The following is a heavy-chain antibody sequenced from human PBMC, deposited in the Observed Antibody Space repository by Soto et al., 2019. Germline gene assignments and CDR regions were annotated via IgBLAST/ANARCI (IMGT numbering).Heavy chain of an antibody. CDR3: ARVTNYIWGSYRSGNDAFDI. D-gene: IGHD3-16*02. CDR2: IYSGGST. V-gene: IGHV3-66*01. Sequence: GGSLRLSCAASGFTVSSNYMSWVRQAPGKGLEWVSVIYSGGSTYYADSVKGRFTISRDNSKNTLYLQMNSLRAEDTAVYYCARVTNYIWGSYRSGNDAFDIWGQGTMVTVSS. CDR1: GFTVSSNY. J-gene: IGHJ3*02.